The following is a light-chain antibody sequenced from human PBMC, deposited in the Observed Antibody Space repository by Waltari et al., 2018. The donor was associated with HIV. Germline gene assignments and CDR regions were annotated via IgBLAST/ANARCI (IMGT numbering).Light chain of an antibody. CDR1: SSNIGRKY. CDR3: AAWDDSLSGRV. Sequence: QSVLTQPPSASGTPGQMVTVSCSGSSSNIGRKYVHSYHKLPGTAPKLLISRNNQRPSGVPDRFSGSKSGTSASLAISGLRSEDEADYYCAAWDDSLSGRVFGGGTKLTVL. CDR2: RNN. V-gene: IGLV1-47*01. J-gene: IGLJ3*02.